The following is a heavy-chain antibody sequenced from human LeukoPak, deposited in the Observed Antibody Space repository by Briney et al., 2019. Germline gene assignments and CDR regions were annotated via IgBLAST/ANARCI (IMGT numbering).Heavy chain of an antibody. CDR1: GFTLSSYA. Sequence: GGSLRLSCAASGFTLSSYAMGWVRQAPGKGLEWVSAISGSGGSTYFADSVKGRFTISRDNAKNSLSLQMNSLRDEDTAVYYCARADRSGTYNFDYWGQGTLVTVSS. V-gene: IGHV3-23*01. CDR2: ISGSGGST. J-gene: IGHJ4*02. D-gene: IGHD1-26*01. CDR3: ARADRSGTYNFDY.